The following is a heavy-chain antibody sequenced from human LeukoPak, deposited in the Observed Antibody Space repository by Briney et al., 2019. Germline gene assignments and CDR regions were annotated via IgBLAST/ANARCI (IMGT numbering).Heavy chain of an antibody. CDR1: GYTFTGYY. J-gene: IGHJ6*02. D-gene: IGHD6-13*01. CDR3: ARVGAAAEWLYYYYGMDV. Sequence: ASVKVSCKASGYTFTGYYMHWVRQAPGQGLEWMGWINPNSGGTNYAQKFQGRVTMTRDTSISTVYMELSRLRSDDTAVYYCARVGAAAEWLYYYYGMDVWGQGTTVTVSS. CDR2: INPNSGGT. V-gene: IGHV1-2*02.